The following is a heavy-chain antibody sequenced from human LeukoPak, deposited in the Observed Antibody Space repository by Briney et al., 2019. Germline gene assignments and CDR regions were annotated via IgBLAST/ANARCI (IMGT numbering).Heavy chain of an antibody. CDR2: ISWNSGSI. CDR1: GFTFDGYA. Sequence: GGSLRLSCAASGFTFDGYAMHWVRQAPGKGLEWVSGISWNSGSIGYADSVKGRFTISRDNAKNSLYLQMNSLRAEDTAVYYCATTGSGSYYDYWGQGTLVTVSS. J-gene: IGHJ4*02. D-gene: IGHD1-26*01. V-gene: IGHV3-9*01. CDR3: ATTGSGSYYDY.